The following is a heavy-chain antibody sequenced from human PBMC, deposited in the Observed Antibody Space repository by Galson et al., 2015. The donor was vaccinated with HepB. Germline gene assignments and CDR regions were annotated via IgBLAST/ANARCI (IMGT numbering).Heavy chain of an antibody. Sequence: PALVKPTQTLTLTCTFSGFSLSTTEMRVSWIRQPPGKALEWLARSDWDDDKFYSTSLKTRLTISKDTTKNQVVLTMNNMDPVDTATYYCARSGYSSGWYPWYFDLWGRGTLVTVSS. CDR2: SDWDDDK. D-gene: IGHD6-19*01. V-gene: IGHV2-70*04. CDR3: ARSGYSSGWYPWYFDL. CDR1: GFSLSTTEMR. J-gene: IGHJ2*01.